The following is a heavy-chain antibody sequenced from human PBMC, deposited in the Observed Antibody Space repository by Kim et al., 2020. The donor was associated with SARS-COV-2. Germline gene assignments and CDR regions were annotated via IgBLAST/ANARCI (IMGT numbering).Heavy chain of an antibody. V-gene: IGHV4-59*13. D-gene: IGHD4-17*01. CDR2: IYYSGST. CDR3: ARGPTTVTYLFDY. Sequence: SETLSLTCTVSGGSISSYYWSWIRQPPGKGLEWIGYIYYSGSTNYNPSLKSRVTISVDTSKNQFSLKLSSVTAADTAVYYCARGPTTVTYLFDYWGQGTLVTVSS. CDR1: GGSISSYY. J-gene: IGHJ4*02.